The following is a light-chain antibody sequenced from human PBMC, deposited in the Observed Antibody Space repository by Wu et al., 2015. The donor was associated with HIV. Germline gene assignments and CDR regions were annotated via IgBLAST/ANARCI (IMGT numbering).Light chain of an antibody. Sequence: EIVLTQSPGTLSLSPGERAILSCRASQSVNTYLAWFQQKPGQAPRLLIYDASNRAAGIPARFSGSGSGTDFTLTISSLEPEDFAVYYCQQYGSSPYTFGQGTKLEIK. CDR1: QSVNTY. V-gene: IGKV3-11*01. J-gene: IGKJ2*01. CDR3: QQYGSSPYT. CDR2: DAS.